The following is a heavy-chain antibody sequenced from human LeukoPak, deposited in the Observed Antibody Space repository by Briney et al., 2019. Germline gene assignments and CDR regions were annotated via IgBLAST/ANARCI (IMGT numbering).Heavy chain of an antibody. CDR3: ARDLQTGLAFDA. J-gene: IGHJ3*01. D-gene: IGHD7-27*01. Sequence: GGSLRLSCAASGFSFSSGTMNWVRQAPGKALEWVSSLSGGGRLIWYAASVKGRFTISRDNAANALFLQMNSLRVEDTAVYYCARDLQTGLAFDAWGQGTVVAASS. CDR2: LSGGGRLI. V-gene: IGHV3-21*06. CDR1: GFSFSSGT.